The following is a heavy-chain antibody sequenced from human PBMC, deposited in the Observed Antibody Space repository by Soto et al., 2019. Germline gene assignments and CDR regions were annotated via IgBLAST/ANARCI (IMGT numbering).Heavy chain of an antibody. CDR3: ARVGGYDFWSGYYTYYYYYGMDV. V-gene: IGHV1-18*04. J-gene: IGHJ6*02. D-gene: IGHD3-3*01. Sequence: GASVKVSCKASGYTFTSYGISWVRQAPGQGLEWMGWISAYNGNTNYAQKLQGRVTMTTDTSTSTAYMELRSLRSDDTAVYYCARVGGYDFWSGYYTYYYYYGMDVWGQGTTVTVSS. CDR2: ISAYNGNT. CDR1: GYTFTSYG.